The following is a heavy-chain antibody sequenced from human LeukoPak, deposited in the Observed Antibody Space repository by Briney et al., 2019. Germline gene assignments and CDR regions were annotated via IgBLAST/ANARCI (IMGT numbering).Heavy chain of an antibody. CDR1: GFTFGSYE. CDR2: ISSSGSTI. Sequence: GGSLRLSCAASGFTFGSYEMNWVRQAPGKGLEWVSYISSSGSTIYYADSVKGRFTISRDNAKNSLYLQMNSLRAEDTAVYYCARVFSYYYDTSDRPMVWGQGTIVTVSS. D-gene: IGHD3-22*01. CDR3: ARVFSYYYDTSDRPMV. V-gene: IGHV3-48*03. J-gene: IGHJ3*01.